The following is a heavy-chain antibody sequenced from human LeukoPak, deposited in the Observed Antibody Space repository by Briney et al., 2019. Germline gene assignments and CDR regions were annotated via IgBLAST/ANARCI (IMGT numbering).Heavy chain of an antibody. D-gene: IGHD3-10*01. CDR1: GDSISSGAYS. V-gene: IGHV4-30-2*01. J-gene: IGHJ5*02. CDR3: ARELWFANAPGSWLDP. CDR2: IFHTGST. Sequence: SQTLSLTCVVSGDSISSGAYSWSWLRQPPGKGLEWVGYIFHTGSTFYNPSLKTRVTISVNNYKKQFSLRLSSVTAADTAVYYCARELWFANAPGSWLDPWGQGTLVTVSS.